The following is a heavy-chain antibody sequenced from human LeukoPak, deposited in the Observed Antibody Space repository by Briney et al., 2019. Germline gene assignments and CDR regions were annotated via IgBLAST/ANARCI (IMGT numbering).Heavy chain of an antibody. CDR3: AVRIAAAGLEYFQH. V-gene: IGHV3-11*01. CDR1: GFTFSDYY. CDR2: ISSSGSTI. J-gene: IGHJ1*01. D-gene: IGHD6-13*01. Sequence: GGSLRLSCAASGFTFSDYYISWIRQAPGKGLEWASYISSSGSTIYYADSVKGRFTISRDNAKNSLYLQMNSLRAEDTAVYYCAVRIAAAGLEYFQHWGQGTLVTVSS.